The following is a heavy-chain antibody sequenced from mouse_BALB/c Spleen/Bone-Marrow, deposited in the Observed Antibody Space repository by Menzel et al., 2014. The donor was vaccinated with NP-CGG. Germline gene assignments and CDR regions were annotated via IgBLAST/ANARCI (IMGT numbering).Heavy chain of an antibody. J-gene: IGHJ2*01. CDR3: ARFITTATEYFDY. CDR1: GYTFTSYT. D-gene: IGHD1-2*01. V-gene: IGHV1-4*01. CDR2: INPSSGYT. Sequence: QVQLQQSGAELARPGASVEMSCKASGYTFTSYTMHWVKQRPGQGLEWIGYINPSSGYTNYNQKFKDKATLTADKSSSTAYMQLSSLTSEGSAVYYCARFITTATEYFDYWGQGTTLTVSS.